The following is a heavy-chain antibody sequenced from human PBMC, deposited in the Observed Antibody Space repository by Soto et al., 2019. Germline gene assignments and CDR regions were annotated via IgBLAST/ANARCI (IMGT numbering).Heavy chain of an antibody. CDR3: AREDIDESFFDY. Sequence: QVQLQESGPGLVKPSQTLSLTCSVSGGYISSGGNHWNWVRQHPGKGLEWIGNIYYTGDTNYNPSLKSRATISADMSENHFSLKLTSVNAADTAVYYCAREDIDESFFDYWGQGVVVSVSS. V-gene: IGHV4-31*03. CDR1: GGYISSGGNH. J-gene: IGHJ4*02. CDR2: IYYTGDT.